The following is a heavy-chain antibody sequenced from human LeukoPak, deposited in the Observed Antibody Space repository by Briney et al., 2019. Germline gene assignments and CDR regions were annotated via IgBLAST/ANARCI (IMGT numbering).Heavy chain of an antibody. CDR1: GYTFTSYG. D-gene: IGHD5-12*01. CDR2: ISAYNGNT. Sequence: ASVKVSCKASGYTFTSYGISWVRQAPGQGLEWMGWISAYNGNTNYAQKLQGRVTMTTDTSTSTAYMELRSLRSDDTAVYYCARGPRYSGYDDPFFDYWGQGTLVTVSS. J-gene: IGHJ4*02. CDR3: ARGPRYSGYDDPFFDY. V-gene: IGHV1-18*01.